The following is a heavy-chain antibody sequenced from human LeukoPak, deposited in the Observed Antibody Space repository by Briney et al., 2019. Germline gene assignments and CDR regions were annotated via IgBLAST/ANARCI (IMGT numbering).Heavy chain of an antibody. V-gene: IGHV4-59*01. D-gene: IGHD3-22*01. J-gene: IGHJ4*02. CDR3: ARGPALYYYDSSGYYFDY. CDR2: IYYSGTT. Sequence: SETLSLTCTVSGGSISSYYWSWIRQPPGKGLEWIGYIYYSGTTNYNPSLKRRVTISVDTSRNQFSLKLSSVTAADMAVYYCARGPALYYYDSSGYYFDYWGQGTLVTVSS. CDR1: GGSISSYY.